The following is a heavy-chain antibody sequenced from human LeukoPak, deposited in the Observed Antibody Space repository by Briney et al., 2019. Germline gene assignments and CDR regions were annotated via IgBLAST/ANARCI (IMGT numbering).Heavy chain of an antibody. D-gene: IGHD4-17*01. CDR2: ISYDGSNK. V-gene: IGHV3-30*18. Sequence: GRSLRLSCAASGFTFSSYGMHWVRQAPGKGLEWVAVISYDGSNKYYADSVKGRFTISRDNSKNTLYLQMNSLRAEDTAVYYCAKGFDDYGDFDGMDVWGQGTTVTVSS. J-gene: IGHJ6*02. CDR1: GFTFSSYG. CDR3: AKGFDDYGDFDGMDV.